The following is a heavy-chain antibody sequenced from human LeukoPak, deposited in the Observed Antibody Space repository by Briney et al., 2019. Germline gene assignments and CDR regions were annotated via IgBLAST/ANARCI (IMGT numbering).Heavy chain of an antibody. Sequence: SETLSLTCAVYGGSFSGYYWSWIRQPPGKGLEWIGYIYYSGSTNYNPSLKSRVTISVDTSKNQFSLKLSSVTAADTAVYYCASLGVRGVDDYWGQGTLVTVSS. D-gene: IGHD3-10*01. CDR2: IYYSGST. J-gene: IGHJ4*02. V-gene: IGHV4-59*01. CDR3: ASLGVRGVDDY. CDR1: GGSFSGYY.